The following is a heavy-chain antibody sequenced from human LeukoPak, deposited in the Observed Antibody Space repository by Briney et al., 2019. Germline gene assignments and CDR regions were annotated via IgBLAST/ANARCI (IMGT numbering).Heavy chain of an antibody. Sequence: SETLSLTCTVSGGSISSGDFYWSWIRQPPGKGLEWIGYIYYSGSTYYNPSLKSRVTISVDTSKNQFSLKLSSVTAADTAVYYCARLRDGSGSYSIDYWGQGTLVTVTS. D-gene: IGHD3-10*01. CDR1: GGSISSGDFY. CDR3: ARLRDGSGSYSIDY. J-gene: IGHJ4*02. V-gene: IGHV4-30-4*01. CDR2: IYYSGST.